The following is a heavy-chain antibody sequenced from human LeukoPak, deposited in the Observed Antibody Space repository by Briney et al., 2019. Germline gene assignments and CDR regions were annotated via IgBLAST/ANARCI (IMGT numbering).Heavy chain of an antibody. Sequence: GASVKVSCKASGGTFSSYAISWVRQAPGQGLEWMGGIIPIFGTANYAQKFQGRVTITADKSTSTAYMELSSLRSEDTAMYYCTRANGYGLIDYWGQGTLVTVSS. D-gene: IGHD3-10*01. CDR3: TRANGYGLIDY. V-gene: IGHV1-69*06. CDR1: GGTFSSYA. CDR2: IIPIFGTA. J-gene: IGHJ4*02.